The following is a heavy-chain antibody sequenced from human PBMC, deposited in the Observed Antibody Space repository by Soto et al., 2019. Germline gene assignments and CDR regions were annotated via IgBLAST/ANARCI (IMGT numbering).Heavy chain of an antibody. CDR3: AHIPNYYQYDWFDP. D-gene: IGHD3-16*01. V-gene: IGHV2-5*05. J-gene: IGHJ5*02. CDR2: IYLDDDK. Sequence: QITLKESGPTLVKPTQTLTLTCTFSGFSLTTRGVGVGWFRQPPGKALECLALIYLDDDKRYGPSLQSRLSITKDTSKLQVVLTKTNVDPVDTATYYCAHIPNYYQYDWFDPWGQGTLVSVSS. CDR1: GFSLTTRGVG.